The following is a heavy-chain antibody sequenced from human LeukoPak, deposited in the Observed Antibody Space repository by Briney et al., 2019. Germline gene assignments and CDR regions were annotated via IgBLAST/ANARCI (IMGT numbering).Heavy chain of an antibody. V-gene: IGHV1-2*04. CDR1: GYTFTGYY. CDR2: INPNSGGT. Sequence: ASVNVSCKASGYTFTGYYMHWVRQAPGQGLEWMGWINPNSGGTNYAQKFQGWVTMTRDTSISTAYMELSRLRSDDTAVYYCARAPSLYYYGSGSYYGGFDYWGQGTLVTVSS. J-gene: IGHJ4*02. CDR3: ARAPSLYYYGSGSYYGGFDY. D-gene: IGHD3-10*01.